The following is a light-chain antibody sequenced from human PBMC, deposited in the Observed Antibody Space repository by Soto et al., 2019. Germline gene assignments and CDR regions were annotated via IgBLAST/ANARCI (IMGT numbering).Light chain of an antibody. CDR1: QSVSSS. V-gene: IGKV3-15*01. Sequence: EIVMTQSPATLSVSPGERATLSCRASQSVSSSLAWYQQKPGQAPRLLIYGASTRATGIPARFSGSGSGTEFTLTISSLQSEDFAVYYCHHYNNWPPMYTFGQGTKLEIK. CDR2: GAS. CDR3: HHYNNWPPMYT. J-gene: IGKJ2*01.